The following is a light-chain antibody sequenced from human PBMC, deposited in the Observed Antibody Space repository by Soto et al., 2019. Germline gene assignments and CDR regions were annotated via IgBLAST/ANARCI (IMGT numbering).Light chain of an antibody. V-gene: IGKV3-15*01. J-gene: IGKJ4*02. Sequence: EMVMTQSPATLSLSPGERATLSCRASQSVSSNLAWYQQKPGQAPRLLIYGASSRATGIPARFSGSGSGTEFTLTISSLQSEDFAVYYCQQYRNWPLTFGGGTKVEIK. CDR3: QQYRNWPLT. CDR2: GAS. CDR1: QSVSSN.